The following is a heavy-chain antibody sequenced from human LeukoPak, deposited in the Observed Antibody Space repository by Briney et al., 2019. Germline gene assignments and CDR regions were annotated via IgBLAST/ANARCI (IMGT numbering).Heavy chain of an antibody. CDR2: INPNSGGT. Sequence: GASVRVSCKASGYTFTGYYMHWVRQAPGQGLEWMGWINPNSGGTNYAQKFQGRVTMTRDTSISTAYMELSRLRSDDTAVYYCARDLRSSIAAAHNWFDPWGQGTLVTVSS. V-gene: IGHV1-2*02. CDR3: ARDLRSSIAAAHNWFDP. CDR1: GYTFTGYY. D-gene: IGHD6-13*01. J-gene: IGHJ5*02.